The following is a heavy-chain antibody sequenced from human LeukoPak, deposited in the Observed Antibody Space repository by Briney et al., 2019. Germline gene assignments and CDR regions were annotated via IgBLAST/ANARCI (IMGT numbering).Heavy chain of an antibody. V-gene: IGHV3-7*03. D-gene: IGHD6-6*01. CDR1: GFTFSDSW. J-gene: IGHJ4*02. CDR2: MNQDGSEK. Sequence: PGGSLRLSCAASGFTFSDSWMSWVRQAPGKGLEWVANMNQDGSEKDYVDSVKGRFTISRDNSKNTLYLQMNSLRAEDTAVYYCAKDDRIAARRGYFDYWGQGTLVTVSS. CDR3: AKDDRIAARRGYFDY.